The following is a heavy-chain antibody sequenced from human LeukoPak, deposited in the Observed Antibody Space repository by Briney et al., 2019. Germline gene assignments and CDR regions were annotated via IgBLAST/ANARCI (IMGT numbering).Heavy chain of an antibody. Sequence: KPSETLSLTCTVSGGSISSYYWSWIRQPPGKGLEWIGYISDSVSTNYNPSLKSRVSISVDTSNNQFSLKLSSVTAADTAVYYCARGQQHLSRWGQGTLVTVSS. V-gene: IGHV4-59*01. J-gene: IGHJ4*02. CDR2: ISDSVST. CDR1: GGSISSYY. CDR3: ARGQQHLSR. D-gene: IGHD6-13*01.